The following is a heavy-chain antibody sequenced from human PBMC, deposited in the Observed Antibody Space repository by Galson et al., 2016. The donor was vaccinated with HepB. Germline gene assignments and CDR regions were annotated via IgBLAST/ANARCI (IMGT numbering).Heavy chain of an antibody. Sequence: SLRLSCAASGFTFSNYAMHWVRQAPGKGLEWVAVISYDGSNKYYADSVKGRFTISRDNSKNTLYLKMNSLRAEDTALYFCARDFTYQDSSYWYDAFDIWGKGTMVPVSS. CDR2: ISYDGSNK. V-gene: IGHV3-30*04. CDR3: ARDFTYQDSSYWYDAFDI. D-gene: IGHD6-13*01. CDR1: GFTFSNYA. J-gene: IGHJ3*02.